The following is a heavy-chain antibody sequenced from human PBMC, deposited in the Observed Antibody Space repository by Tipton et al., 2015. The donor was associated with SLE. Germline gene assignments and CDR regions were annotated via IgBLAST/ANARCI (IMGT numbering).Heavy chain of an antibody. Sequence: TLSLTCTVSGGSISSGDYYWTWFRQPTGKGLEWIGRIYTTGSTNYNPSLESRVTTSAATSKNQFSRKLSSVTAADMAVNYCARSDQLLSSYSYGMDVWGQGTTVTVSS. J-gene: IGHJ6*02. V-gene: IGHV4-61*02. CDR1: GGSISSGDYY. CDR2: IYTTGST. D-gene: IGHD2-2*01. CDR3: ARSDQLLSSYSYGMDV.